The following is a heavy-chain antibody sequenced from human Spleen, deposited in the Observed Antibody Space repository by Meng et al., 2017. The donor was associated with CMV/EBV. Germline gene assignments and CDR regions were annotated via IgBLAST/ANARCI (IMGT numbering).Heavy chain of an antibody. CDR3: ARVVSSTSGQGYFDY. Sequence: SETLSLTCTVSGYSISSGYYWGWIRQPPGKGLEWIGHIHYSGNTDYNPSLKSRVTISSDTSKNQFSLKLTSVTPADTAVYYCARVVSSTSGQGYFDYWGQGTLVTVSS. J-gene: IGHJ4*02. D-gene: IGHD6-13*01. CDR2: IHYSGNT. V-gene: IGHV4-38-2*02. CDR1: GYSISSGYY.